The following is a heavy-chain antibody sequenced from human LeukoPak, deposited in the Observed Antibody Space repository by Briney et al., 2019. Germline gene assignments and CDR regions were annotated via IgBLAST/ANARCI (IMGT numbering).Heavy chain of an antibody. V-gene: IGHV4-59*02. D-gene: IGHD4-17*01. CDR3: ARGSHDERLAQTYYGDYFAVGYYFDY. CDR2: IHSSGST. Sequence: SETLSLTCTVSGGAVNTYYWSWIRQPPGKGLEWIGYIHSSGSTNYNPSLSSRVTISVDTSKNHFSLKLSSVTAADTAVYYCARGSHDERLAQTYYGDYFAVGYYFDYWGQGTLVTVSS. CDR1: GGAVNTYY. J-gene: IGHJ4*02.